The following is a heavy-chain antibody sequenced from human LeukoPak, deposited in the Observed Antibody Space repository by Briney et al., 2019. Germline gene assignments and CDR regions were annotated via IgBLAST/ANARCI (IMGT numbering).Heavy chain of an antibody. V-gene: IGHV3-23*01. J-gene: IGHJ4*02. CDR3: AKDRPAYYYGSGSYYIADFFDY. Sequence: PGGSLRLSCAASGFTFSGFAMSWVRQAPGKGLEWVSTVSGSGASTYYADSVKGRFTISRDNSKNTLYLQMNSLRADDTAVYYCAKDRPAYYYGSGSYYIADFFDYWGQGTLVTVSS. CDR1: GFTFSGFA. CDR2: VSGSGAST. D-gene: IGHD3-10*01.